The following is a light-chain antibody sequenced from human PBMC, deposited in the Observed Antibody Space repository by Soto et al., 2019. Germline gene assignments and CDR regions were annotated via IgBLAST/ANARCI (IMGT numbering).Light chain of an antibody. J-gene: IGLJ2*01. CDR1: SSDVGGYNY. CDR2: EVS. CDR3: SSYAGSNNYVV. Sequence: QSALNQPPSASGSPGQSVTISCTGTSSDVGGYNYVSWYQQHPGKAPKLMIYEVSKRPSGVPDRFSGSKSGNTASLTVSGLQAEDEADYYCSSYAGSNNYVVFGGGTQLTVL. V-gene: IGLV2-8*01.